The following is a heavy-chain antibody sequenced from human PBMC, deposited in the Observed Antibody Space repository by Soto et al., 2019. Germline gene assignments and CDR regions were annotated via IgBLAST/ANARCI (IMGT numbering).Heavy chain of an antibody. CDR1: GFTFGDYA. Sequence: EVQLVESGGGLVKPGRSLRLSCTASGFTFGDYAMSWFRQAPGKGLEWVGFIRSKAYGGTTEYAASVKGRFTISRDDSKSIAYLQRNRLKTEDTAVYYCTRVLGYCSGGSCLQADGFDYWVQGTLVTVSS. V-gene: IGHV3-49*05. J-gene: IGHJ4*02. CDR2: IRSKAYGGTT. D-gene: IGHD2-15*01. CDR3: TRVLGYCSGGSCLQADGFDY.